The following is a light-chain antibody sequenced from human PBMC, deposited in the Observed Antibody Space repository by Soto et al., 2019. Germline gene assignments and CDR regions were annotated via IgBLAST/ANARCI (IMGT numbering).Light chain of an antibody. CDR2: GNN. V-gene: IGLV1-40*01. CDR1: SSNFGAGYD. Sequence: QSVLTQPPSVSGAPGQRVTISCTGSSSNFGAGYDVHWYQQLPGTAPKLLIYGNNNRPSGVPDRFSGSKSGTSASLAITGLQAEDEADYYCQSYDSSHVVFGGGTQLTVL. J-gene: IGLJ2*01. CDR3: QSYDSSHVV.